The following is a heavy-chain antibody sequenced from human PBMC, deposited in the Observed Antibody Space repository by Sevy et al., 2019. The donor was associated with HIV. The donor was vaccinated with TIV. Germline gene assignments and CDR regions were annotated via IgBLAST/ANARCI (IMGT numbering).Heavy chain of an antibody. Sequence: GGSLRLSCAASGFTFSDQYMDWVRQAPGKGLEWVGRIRNKANSYITEYAASVKGRFTISRDDSKNSLYLQMNSLKTEDTAVYYCAGEANWGGEMDVWGQGTTVTVSS. J-gene: IGHJ6*02. CDR3: AGEANWGGEMDV. CDR1: GFTFSDQY. CDR2: IRNKANSYIT. V-gene: IGHV3-72*01. D-gene: IGHD7-27*01.